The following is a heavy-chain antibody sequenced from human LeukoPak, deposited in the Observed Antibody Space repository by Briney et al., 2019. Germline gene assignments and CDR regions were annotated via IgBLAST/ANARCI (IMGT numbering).Heavy chain of an antibody. CDR3: ANGMYYTGIAVAGTSGYFDY. CDR2: ISYDGSNK. D-gene: IGHD6-19*01. CDR1: GFTFSSYG. V-gene: IGHV3-30*18. Sequence: HPGGSLRLSCAASGFTFSSYGMHWVRQAPGKGLEWVAVISYDGSNKYYADSVEGRFTISRDNSKNTLYLQMNSLRAEDTAVYYCANGMYYTGIAVAGTSGYFDYWGQGTLVTVSS. J-gene: IGHJ4*02.